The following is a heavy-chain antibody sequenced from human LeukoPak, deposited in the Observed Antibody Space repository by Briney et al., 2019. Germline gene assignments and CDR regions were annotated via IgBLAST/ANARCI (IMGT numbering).Heavy chain of an antibody. Sequence: LETLSLTCTVSGGSISSYYWSWIRQPPGKGLEWIGYIYYSGSTNYNPSLKSRVTISVDTSKNQFSLKLSSVTAADTAVYYCARDRAIFGVVNDAFDIWGQGTMVTVSS. CDR3: ARDRAIFGVVNDAFDI. D-gene: IGHD3-3*01. CDR1: GGSISSYY. J-gene: IGHJ3*02. V-gene: IGHV4-59*01. CDR2: IYYSGST.